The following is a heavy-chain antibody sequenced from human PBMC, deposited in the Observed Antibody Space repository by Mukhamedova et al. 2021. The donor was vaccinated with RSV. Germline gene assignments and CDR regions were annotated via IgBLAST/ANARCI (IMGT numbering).Heavy chain of an antibody. Sequence: GEGLEWVSVIFSSGSTYYADSVTGRFTISRDNSRNTLYLQMNSLRAEDTAVDYCAGFFPLYSSGWYYLVYWGQVTLVPVSS. CDR3: AGFFPLYSSGWYYLVY. V-gene: IGHV3-53*01. CDR2: IFSSGST. J-gene: IGHJ4*02. D-gene: IGHD6-19*01.